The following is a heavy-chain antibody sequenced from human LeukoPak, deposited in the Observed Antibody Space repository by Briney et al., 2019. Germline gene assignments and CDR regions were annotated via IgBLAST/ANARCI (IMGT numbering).Heavy chain of an antibody. CDR2: ISAYNGNT. D-gene: IGHD3-3*01. CDR3: ARHTIGYTIFGVVIGNYYYYYMDV. CDR1: GYTFTSYG. Sequence: ASVKVSCKASGYTFTSYGISRVRQAPGQGLEWMGWISAYNGNTNYAQKLQGRVTMTTDTSTSTAYMELRSLRSDDTAVYYCARHTIGYTIFGVVIGNYYYYYMDVWGKGTTVTVSS. V-gene: IGHV1-18*01. J-gene: IGHJ6*03.